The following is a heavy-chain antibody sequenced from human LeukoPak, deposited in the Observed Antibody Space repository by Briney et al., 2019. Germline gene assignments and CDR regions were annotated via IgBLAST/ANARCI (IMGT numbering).Heavy chain of an antibody. V-gene: IGHV1-69*01. D-gene: IGHD2-21*02. Sequence: ASVKVSCKASGGTFSSYAISWVRQAPGQGLEWMGGIIPIFGTANYAQKFQGRVTITADESTSTAYMELSSLRSEGTAVYYCARDRFPAPYCGGDCYNWFDPWGQGTLVTVSS. CDR3: ARDRFPAPYCGGDCYNWFDP. CDR1: GGTFSSYA. CDR2: IIPIFGTA. J-gene: IGHJ5*02.